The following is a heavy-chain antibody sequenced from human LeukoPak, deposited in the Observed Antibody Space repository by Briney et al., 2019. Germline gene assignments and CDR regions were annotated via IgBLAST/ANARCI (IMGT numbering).Heavy chain of an antibody. CDR1: GFTFNNYA. D-gene: IGHD3-3*01. Sequence: PGGSLRLSCAASGFTFNNYAMSWVRQAPGKGLEWVSGISWNSGSIGYADSVKGRFTISRDNAKNSLYLQMNSLRAEDMALYYCAKDSGIRLKYDFWSGSPAFDIWGQGTMVTVSS. CDR2: ISWNSGSI. CDR3: AKDSGIRLKYDFWSGSPAFDI. J-gene: IGHJ3*02. V-gene: IGHV3-9*03.